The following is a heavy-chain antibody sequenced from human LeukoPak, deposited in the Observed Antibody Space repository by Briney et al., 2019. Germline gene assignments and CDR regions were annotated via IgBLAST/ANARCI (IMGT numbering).Heavy chain of an antibody. J-gene: IGHJ4*02. Sequence: SETLSLTCAVYGGSFSGYYWSWIRQPPGKGLEWIGEINHSGSTNYNPSLKSRVTISVDTSKNQFSLKLSSVTAADTAVYYCARGPALGALDYWGQGTLVTVSS. CDR1: GGSFSGYY. D-gene: IGHD1-26*01. CDR3: ARGPALGALDY. V-gene: IGHV4-34*01. CDR2: INHSGST.